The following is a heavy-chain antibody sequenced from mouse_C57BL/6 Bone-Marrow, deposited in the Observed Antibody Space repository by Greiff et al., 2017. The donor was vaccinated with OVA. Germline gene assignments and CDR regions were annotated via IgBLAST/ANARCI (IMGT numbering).Heavy chain of an antibody. J-gene: IGHJ4*01. D-gene: IGHD3-1*01. Sequence: VKLVESGPELVKPGASVKISCKASGYSFTSYYIHWVKQRPGQGLEWIGWIYPGSGNTKYNEKFKGKATLTADTSSSTAYMQLSSLTSEDSAVYYCARRAGYYAMDYWGQGTSVTVSS. CDR1: GYSFTSYY. CDR3: ARRAGYYAMDY. CDR2: IYPGSGNT. V-gene: IGHV1-66*01.